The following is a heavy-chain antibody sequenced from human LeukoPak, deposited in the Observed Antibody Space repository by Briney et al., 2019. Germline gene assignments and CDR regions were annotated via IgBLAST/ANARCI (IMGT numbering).Heavy chain of an antibody. Sequence: ASVKVSCKASGYSFADYYMHWVRQAPGQGLEWMGWINPNNGVTSYAQRFQGRVTMTGDTSISTSYMELSNLRSDDTAIYYCVRIYYGPDYWGQGTLVTVSS. CDR3: VRIYYGPDY. D-gene: IGHD3-3*01. CDR2: INPNNGVT. CDR1: GYSFADYY. J-gene: IGHJ4*02. V-gene: IGHV1-2*02.